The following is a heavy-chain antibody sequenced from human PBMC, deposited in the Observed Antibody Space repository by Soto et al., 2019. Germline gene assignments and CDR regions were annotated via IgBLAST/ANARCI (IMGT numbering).Heavy chain of an antibody. V-gene: IGHV1-69*02. D-gene: IGHD4-17*01. Sequence: GASVKVSCKASGGTFSSYTISWVRQAPGQGLEWMGRIIPILGIANYAQKFQGRVTITADKSTSTAYMELSSLRSEDTAVYYCARPRYSGDTTVTRPADNWFDPWGQGTLVTVSS. J-gene: IGHJ5*02. CDR3: ARPRYSGDTTVTRPADNWFDP. CDR2: IIPILGIA. CDR1: GGTFSSYT.